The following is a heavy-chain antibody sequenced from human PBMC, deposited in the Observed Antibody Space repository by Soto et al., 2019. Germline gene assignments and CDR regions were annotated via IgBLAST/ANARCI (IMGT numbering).Heavy chain of an antibody. V-gene: IGHV1-18*01. D-gene: IGHD3-22*01. Sequence: ASVKVSCKASGYTFTGYGISWVRQAPGQGLEWMGWISTYNGNTNYARKLQGRVTMTTDTSTSTAYMELRSLRSDDTDLYYCERCGGSSGHWLGYWGQGTLVTVFS. CDR1: GYTFTGYG. J-gene: IGHJ4*02. CDR2: ISTYNGNT. CDR3: ERCGGSSGHWLGY.